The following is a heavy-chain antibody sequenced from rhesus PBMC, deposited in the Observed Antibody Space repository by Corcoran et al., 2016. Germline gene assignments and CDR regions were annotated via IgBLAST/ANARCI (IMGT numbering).Heavy chain of an antibody. D-gene: IGHD6-13*01. Sequence: EVQLVESGGGLVQPGGSLRLSCAASGFTFSSYWMYWVRQAPGKGLEWVSGISSEGRSKSDADAGKGRFTISRENAKNSLYLQMNSLRAEDTAVYYCAKAIAANIFDYWGQGVLVTVSS. J-gene: IGHJ4*01. CDR3: AKAIAANIFDY. V-gene: IGHV3-119*01. CDR1: GFTFSSYW. CDR2: ISSEGRSK.